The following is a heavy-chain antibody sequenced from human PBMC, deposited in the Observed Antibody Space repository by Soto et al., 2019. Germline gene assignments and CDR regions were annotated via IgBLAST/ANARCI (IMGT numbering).Heavy chain of an antibody. CDR2: INTDGSII. CDR3: ARDTDGLHY. CDR1: GLIFSNYK. J-gene: IGHJ4*02. V-gene: IGHV3-74*01. Sequence: EVRLVESGGGLVQPGGSLRLSCAASGLIFSNYKMHWVRQAPGKGLVWVSRINTDGSIIDYADSVKGRFTVSRDNAKNTLYLQMNSLRDDDTAVYYCARDTDGLHYWGQGTLVTVSS.